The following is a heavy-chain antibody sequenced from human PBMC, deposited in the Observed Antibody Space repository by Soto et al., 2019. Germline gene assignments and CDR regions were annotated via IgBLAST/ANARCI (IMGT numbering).Heavy chain of an antibody. Sequence: SETLSLTCAAYGGSFSGYYWSWVRQPPGKGLEWIGEINHSGSTNYNPSLKSRVTISVGTSKNQFSLKLSSVTAADTAVYYCAGGYHLPSNYYYYYMDVRGKGIMVTVFS. J-gene: IGHJ6*03. CDR3: AGGYHLPSNYYYYYMDV. CDR1: GGSFSGYY. CDR2: INHSGST. V-gene: IGHV4-34*01.